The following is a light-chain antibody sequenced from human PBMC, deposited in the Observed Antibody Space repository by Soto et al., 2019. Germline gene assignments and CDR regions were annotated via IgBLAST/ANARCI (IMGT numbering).Light chain of an antibody. CDR2: DVS. CDR3: SSYTSSSLDFYV. CDR1: SSDVGGYNY. V-gene: IGLV2-14*01. J-gene: IGLJ1*01. Sequence: QSVLTQPASVSGSPGQSITISCTGTSSDVGGYNYVSWHQQHPGKAPKLMIYDVSNRPSGVSNRFSGSKSGNTASLTISGLQAEDEADYYCSSYTSSSLDFYVFGTGTKVTV.